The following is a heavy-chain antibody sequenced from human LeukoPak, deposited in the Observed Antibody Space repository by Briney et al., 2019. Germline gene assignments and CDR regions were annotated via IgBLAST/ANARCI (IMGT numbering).Heavy chain of an antibody. J-gene: IGHJ4*02. CDR1: GGSISSGGYS. Sequence: SETLSLTCAVSGGSISSGGYSWSWIRQPPGKGLDWIGYIYYTGSTFYNPSLKSRLTISVDTSKNQFSLKLSSVTAADTAIYYCARRAGTTVTTKFDYWGQGTLVTVSS. CDR2: IYYTGST. CDR3: ARRAGTTVTTKFDY. D-gene: IGHD4-17*01. V-gene: IGHV4-30-4*07.